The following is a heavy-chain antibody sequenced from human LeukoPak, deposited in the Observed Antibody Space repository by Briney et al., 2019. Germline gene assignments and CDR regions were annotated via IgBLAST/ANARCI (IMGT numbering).Heavy chain of an antibody. Sequence: GGSLRLSCAASGFTFSSYAMSWVRQAPGKGLEWVSGISNSGGSTYYADSVKGRFTISRDNAKNSLYLQMNSLRAEDTAVYYYARASGSYHFDYWGQGTLVTVSS. CDR1: GFTFSSYA. D-gene: IGHD1-26*01. V-gene: IGHV3-23*01. CDR2: ISNSGGST. CDR3: ARASGSYHFDY. J-gene: IGHJ4*02.